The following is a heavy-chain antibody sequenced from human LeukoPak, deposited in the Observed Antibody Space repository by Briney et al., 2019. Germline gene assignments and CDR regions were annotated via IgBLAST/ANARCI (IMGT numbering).Heavy chain of an antibody. D-gene: IGHD5-12*01. CDR3: ARGGGPRATIGY. CDR2: IYYSGST. J-gene: IGHJ4*02. Sequence: PSETLSLTCTVSGGSVSSGTYYWSWIRQPPGKGLEWIGYIYYSGSTNYNPSLKSRVTISVDTSKNQFSLKLSSVTAADTAVYYCARGGGPRATIGYWGQGTLVTVSS. V-gene: IGHV4-61*01. CDR1: GGSVSSGTYY.